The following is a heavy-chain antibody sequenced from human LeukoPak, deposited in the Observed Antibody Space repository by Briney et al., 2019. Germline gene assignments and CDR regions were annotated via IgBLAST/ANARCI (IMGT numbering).Heavy chain of an antibody. V-gene: IGHV3-64D*06. Sequence: PGGSLRLSCSASGFTFSVYAIHWVRPAPGKGLEYVSTIIRNGGSTYYADSVKGRVTISRDNSKNTVSLQMSSLRAEDTALYYCVKDGLAFCGGDCYSYFDYWGQGTLVTVSS. CDR1: GFTFSVYA. J-gene: IGHJ4*02. CDR3: VKDGLAFCGGDCYSYFDY. CDR2: IIRNGGST. D-gene: IGHD2-21*02.